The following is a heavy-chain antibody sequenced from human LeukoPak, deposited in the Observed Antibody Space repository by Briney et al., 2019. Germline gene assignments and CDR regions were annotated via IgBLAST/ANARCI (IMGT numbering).Heavy chain of an antibody. Sequence: GASVKVSCKASGYTFTAYYMHWVRQAPGQGLEWMGWINPNSGGTNYAQKFQDRVTMTRDTSISTAYMELSRLRSDDTAVYYCARAFSSSWYGPGDCWGQGTLVTVSS. V-gene: IGHV1-2*02. CDR1: GYTFTAYY. D-gene: IGHD6-13*01. CDR3: ARAFSSSWYGPGDC. CDR2: INPNSGGT. J-gene: IGHJ4*02.